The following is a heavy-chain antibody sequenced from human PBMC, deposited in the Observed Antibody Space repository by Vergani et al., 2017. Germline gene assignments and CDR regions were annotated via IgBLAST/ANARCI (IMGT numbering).Heavy chain of an antibody. D-gene: IGHD3-22*01. CDR3: ARLYGRDSSGSKYFDY. CDR2: IHPADSDT. Sequence: EVQLVQSGAEVKKPGESLKISCQLSGYSFTNYWIGWVRQMPGKGLECMGIIHPADSDTRYSPSFQGQVTISVDKSISTAYLQRSSLRASDSAMYYCARLYGRDSSGSKYFDYWGQGTLVTVSS. CDR1: GYSFTNYW. J-gene: IGHJ4*02. V-gene: IGHV5-51*01.